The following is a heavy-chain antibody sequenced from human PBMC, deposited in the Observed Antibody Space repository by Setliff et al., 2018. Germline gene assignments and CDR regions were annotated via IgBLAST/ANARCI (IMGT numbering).Heavy chain of an antibody. J-gene: IGHJ3*02. Sequence: PSETLSLTCTVSGGSISSSSYYWGWIRQPPGKGLEWIGSIYYSGSTYYNPSLKSRFTISVDTSKSQFSLKLSSVNAADTAVYYCARDVRVASSSWFKSAFDIWGKGTMVTVSS. D-gene: IGHD6-13*01. CDR3: ARDVRVASSSWFKSAFDI. CDR2: IYYSGST. CDR1: GGSISSSSYY. V-gene: IGHV4-39*07.